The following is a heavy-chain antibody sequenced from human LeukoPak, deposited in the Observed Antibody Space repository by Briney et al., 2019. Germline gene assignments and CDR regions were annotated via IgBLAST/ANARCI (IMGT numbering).Heavy chain of an antibody. V-gene: IGHV3-23*01. CDR2: ISGSGGST. D-gene: IGHD3-22*01. J-gene: IGHJ4*02. CDR1: GFTFSSYA. Sequence: GGSLRLSCAASGFTFSSYAMSWVRQAPGKGLEWVSAISGSGGSTYYADSVKGRFTISRDNSKNTPYLQMNSLRAEDTAVYYCAKVGPSYYYDSSSYYFDYWGQGTLVTVSS. CDR3: AKVGPSYYYDSSSYYFDY.